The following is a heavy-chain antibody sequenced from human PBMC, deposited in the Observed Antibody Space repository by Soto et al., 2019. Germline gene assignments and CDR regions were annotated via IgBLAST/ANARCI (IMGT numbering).Heavy chain of an antibody. Sequence: QVQLVESGGGVVQPGGSLRLSCAASGFTFSNYSIHWVLQAPGKGLELVAFVLYDGGNEYYADAVRGRFFISRDNSSNTLYMQTSSLRHEDTAVYYCAKDGGPAYCNSHCCSAENFDYWGQGTQVTVS. J-gene: IGHJ4*02. V-gene: IGHV3-30*02. CDR1: GFTFSNYS. CDR3: AKDGGPAYCNSHCCSAENFDY. D-gene: IGHD2-21*02. CDR2: VLYDGGNE.